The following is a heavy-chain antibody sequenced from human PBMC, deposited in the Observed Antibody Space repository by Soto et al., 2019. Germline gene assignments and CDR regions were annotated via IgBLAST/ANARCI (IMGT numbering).Heavy chain of an antibody. J-gene: IGHJ4*02. CDR2: TYYRSKWYN. D-gene: IGHD6-19*01. V-gene: IGHV6-1*01. Sequence: SQTLSLTCAISGDSVSSNSAAWNWIRQSPSGGLEWLGRTYYRSKWYNDYADSVKGRFTISRDNSKNTLYLQMNSLRAEDTAVYYCARDLTAHRAVSGPFAYWGQGTLVTVSS. CDR3: ARDLTAHRAVSGPFAY. CDR1: GDSVSSNSAA.